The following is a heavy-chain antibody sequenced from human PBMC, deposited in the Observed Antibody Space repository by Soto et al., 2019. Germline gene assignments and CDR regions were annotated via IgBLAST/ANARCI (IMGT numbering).Heavy chain of an antibody. J-gene: IGHJ6*02. CDR2: IWYDGSNK. CDR3: ARDYQGSYNWNYGYYYYYGMDV. D-gene: IGHD1-7*01. Sequence: GGSLRLSCAASGFTFSSYGMHWVRQAPGKGLEWVAVIWYDGSNKYYADSVKGRFTISRDNSKNTLYLQMNSLRAEHTAVYYCARDYQGSYNWNYGYYYYYGMDVWGQGTTVTVSS. V-gene: IGHV3-33*01. CDR1: GFTFSSYG.